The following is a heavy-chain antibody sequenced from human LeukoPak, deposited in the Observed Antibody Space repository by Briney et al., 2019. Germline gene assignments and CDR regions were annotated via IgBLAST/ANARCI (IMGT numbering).Heavy chain of an antibody. CDR2: IYGSGST. CDR1: GGSISTYY. Sequence: SETLSLTCPVSGGSISTYYWRWIRQPPGKGLEWIGHIYGSGSTNYNPSLKSRVTLSVDSSKNQFSLKLSSVTAADTAVYYCAREGTSGTHLNWFDPWGQGTLVTVSS. V-gene: IGHV4-59*01. J-gene: IGHJ5*02. CDR3: AREGTSGTHLNWFDP. D-gene: IGHD1-1*01.